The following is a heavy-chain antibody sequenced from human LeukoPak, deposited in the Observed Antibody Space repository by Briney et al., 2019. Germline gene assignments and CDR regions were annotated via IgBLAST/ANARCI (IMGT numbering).Heavy chain of an antibody. Sequence: AGGSLRLSCAASGFTFSSYAMSWVRQAPGKGLEWVSAISGSGGSTYYADSVKGRFTISRDNSKNSLYLQMNSLRAEDTAVYYCVREAKIIAVAPFDYWGQGTLVTVSS. J-gene: IGHJ4*02. CDR3: VREAKIIAVAPFDY. CDR1: GFTFSSYA. D-gene: IGHD6-19*01. CDR2: ISGSGGST. V-gene: IGHV3-23*01.